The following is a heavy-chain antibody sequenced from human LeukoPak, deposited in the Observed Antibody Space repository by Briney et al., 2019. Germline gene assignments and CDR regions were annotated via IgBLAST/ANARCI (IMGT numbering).Heavy chain of an antibody. V-gene: IGHV1-2*02. Sequence: ASVKVSCKASGYTFTSYGISWVRQAPGQGLEWMGWINPNSGGTNYAQKFQGRVTMTRDTSISTAYMELSRLRSDDTAVYYCARDISQWELQWGQGTLVTVSS. D-gene: IGHD1-26*01. CDR2: INPNSGGT. CDR1: GYTFTSYG. J-gene: IGHJ4*02. CDR3: ARDISQWELQ.